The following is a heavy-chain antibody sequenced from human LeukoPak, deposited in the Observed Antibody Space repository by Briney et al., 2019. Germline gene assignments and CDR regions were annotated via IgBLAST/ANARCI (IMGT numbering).Heavy chain of an antibody. V-gene: IGHV3-20*04. D-gene: IGHD3-22*01. J-gene: IGHJ3*02. CDR3: ARDHLVVVSHRSAFDI. CDR1: GFTFDDYG. Sequence: GGSLRLSCAASGFTFDDYGVSWVRHAPGKGLEWVSGINWNGGSTGYADSVKGRFTISRDNAKNSLYLQMNSLRAEDTALYYCARDHLVVVSHRSAFDIWGQGTMVTVSS. CDR2: INWNGGST.